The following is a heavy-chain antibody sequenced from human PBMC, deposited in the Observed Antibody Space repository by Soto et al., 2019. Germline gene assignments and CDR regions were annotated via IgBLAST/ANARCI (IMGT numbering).Heavy chain of an antibody. D-gene: IGHD3-3*01. Sequence: GALRLSCAASGFTFSSYAMHWVRQAPGKGLEWVAVISYDGSNKYYADSVKGRFTISRDNSKNTLYLQMNSLRAEDTAVYYCARVVYDLYGMDVWGQGTTVTVSS. V-gene: IGHV3-30-3*01. CDR1: GFTFSSYA. CDR3: ARVVYDLYGMDV. J-gene: IGHJ6*02. CDR2: ISYDGSNK.